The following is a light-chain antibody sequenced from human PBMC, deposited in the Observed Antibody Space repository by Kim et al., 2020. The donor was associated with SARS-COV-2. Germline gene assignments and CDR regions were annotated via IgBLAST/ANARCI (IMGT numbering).Light chain of an antibody. CDR2: GAS. J-gene: IGKJ1*01. CDR3: QQYRSSPQT. Sequence: LSPGERATLSFRASQGLSSSLAWYQQKPGQAPRLLIYGASSRATGIPDRFSGSGSGTDFTLTISRLEPEDFAVYYCQQYRSSPQTFGQGTKVDIK. V-gene: IGKV3-20*01. CDR1: QGLSSS.